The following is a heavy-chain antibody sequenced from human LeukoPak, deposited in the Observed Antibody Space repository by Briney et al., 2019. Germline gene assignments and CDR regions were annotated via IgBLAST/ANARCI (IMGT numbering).Heavy chain of an antibody. D-gene: IGHD3-22*01. V-gene: IGHV3-23*01. CDR3: AVYDSSGYRDYYYYGMDV. CDR2: ISANGGRT. J-gene: IGHJ6*02. Sequence: GGPLRLSCEASGFTFSNDVMTWVRQAPGKGLEWVSGISANGGRTYYADSVKGRFTISRDNSKNTLYLQMNSLRAEDTAVYYCAVYDSSGYRDYYYYGMDVWGQGTTVTVSS. CDR1: GFTFSNDV.